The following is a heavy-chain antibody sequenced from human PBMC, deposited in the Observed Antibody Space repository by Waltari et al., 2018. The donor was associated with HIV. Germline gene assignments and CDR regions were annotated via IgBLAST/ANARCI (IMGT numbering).Heavy chain of an antibody. CDR3: ARDHYGDYGVHNWFDP. CDR1: GYTFTSYG. Sequence: QVQLVQSGAEVKKPGASVKVSCKASGYTFTSYGISWVRAAPGQGLEWMGWISAYNGNTNYAQKLQGRVTMTTDTSTSTAYMELRSLRSDDTAVYYCARDHYGDYGVHNWFDPWGQEPWSPSPQ. D-gene: IGHD4-17*01. CDR2: ISAYNGNT. J-gene: IGHJ5*02. V-gene: IGHV1-18*01.